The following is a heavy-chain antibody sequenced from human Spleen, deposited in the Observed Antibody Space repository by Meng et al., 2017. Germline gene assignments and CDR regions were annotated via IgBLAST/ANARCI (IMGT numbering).Heavy chain of an antibody. V-gene: IGHV3-7*01. CDR2: IKQDGSEK. CDR1: GFTFSSYW. J-gene: IGHJ1*01. Sequence: GESLKISCAASGFTFSSYWMSWVRQAPGKGLEWVANIKQDGSEKYYVDSVKGRFTISRDNAENSLYLQMNSLRAEDTAVYYCTNDRLNHWGQGTLVTVSS. CDR3: TNDRLNH. D-gene: IGHD1-1*01.